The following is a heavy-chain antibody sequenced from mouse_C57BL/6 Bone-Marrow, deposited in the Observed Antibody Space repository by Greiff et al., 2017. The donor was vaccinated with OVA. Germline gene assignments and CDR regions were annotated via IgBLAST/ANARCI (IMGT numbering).Heavy chain of an antibody. V-gene: IGHV1-81*01. Sequence: VQLQESGAELARPGASVKLSCKASGYTFTSYGISWVKQRTGQGLEWIGEIYPRSGNTYYNEKFKGKATLTADKSSSTAYMELRSLTSENAAVYFCAREGPWYCDVWGTGTTVTVSA. CDR2: IYPRSGNT. CDR1: GYTFTSYG. J-gene: IGHJ1*03. CDR3: AREGPWYCDV.